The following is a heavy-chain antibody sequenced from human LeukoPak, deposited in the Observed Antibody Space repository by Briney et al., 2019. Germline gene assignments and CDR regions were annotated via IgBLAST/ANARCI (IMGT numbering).Heavy chain of an antibody. J-gene: IGHJ4*02. D-gene: IGHD2-2*01. CDR3: ARFCSSTSCYHYFDY. Sequence: GGSLRLSCAASGFTFDDYGMSWVRQAPGKGLEWVSGINWNGGSTGYADSVKGRFTISRDNAKNSLYLQMNSLRAEDTALYYCARFCSSTSCYHYFDYWGQGTLVTVSS. CDR2: INWNGGST. V-gene: IGHV3-20*04. CDR1: GFTFDDYG.